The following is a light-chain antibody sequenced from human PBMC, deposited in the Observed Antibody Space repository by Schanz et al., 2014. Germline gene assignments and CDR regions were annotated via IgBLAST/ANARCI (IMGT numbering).Light chain of an antibody. CDR3: CSYAGSRWV. Sequence: QSVLTQPRSVSGSPGQSVTISCTGTTSDVGAYNYVSWYQQHPGKAPKLMIYDVTKRPSGVPDRFSGSKSGNTASLTISGLQAEDESDYYCCSYAGSRWVFGGGTKLTVL. J-gene: IGLJ3*02. CDR2: DVT. V-gene: IGLV2-11*01. CDR1: TSDVGAYNY.